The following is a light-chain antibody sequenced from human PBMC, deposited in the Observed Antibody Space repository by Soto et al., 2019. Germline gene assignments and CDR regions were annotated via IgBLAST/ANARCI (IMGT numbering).Light chain of an antibody. CDR1: SGSIASNY. Sequence: NFMLTQPHSVSESPGKTVTISCTRSSGSIASNYVQWYQQRPGSAPTTVIYEDNQRPSEVPDRFSGSIDSSFNSASLTISGLKTEDEADYYCQSYDSSDVVFGGGTKLTVL. J-gene: IGLJ2*01. CDR2: EDN. CDR3: QSYDSSDVV. V-gene: IGLV6-57*04.